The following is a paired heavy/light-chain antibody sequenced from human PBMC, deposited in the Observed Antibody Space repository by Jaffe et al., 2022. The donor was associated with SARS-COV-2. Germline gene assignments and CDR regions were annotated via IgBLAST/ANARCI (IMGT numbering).Heavy chain of an antibody. Sequence: EVQLVESGGGLVKPGGSLRLSCAASGFTFSNAWMSWVRQAPGKGLEWVGRIKSKTDGGTTDYAAPVKGRFTISRDDSKNTLYLQMNSLKTEDTAVYYCTTDLPGGYSGYDFGDFDYWGQGTLVTVSS. CDR3: TTDLPGGYSGYDFGDFDY. V-gene: IGHV3-15*01. CDR1: GFTFSNAW. CDR2: IKSKTDGGTT. J-gene: IGHJ4*02. D-gene: IGHD5-12*01.
Light chain of an antibody. CDR2: KDS. J-gene: IGLJ3*02. V-gene: IGLV3-27*01. CDR3: YSAADNTLGV. CDR1: VLAKKY. Sequence: SYELTQPSSVSVSPGQTARITCSGDVLAKKYARWFQQKPGQAPVLVIYKDSERPSGIPERFSGSSSGTTVTLTISGAQVEDEADYYCYSAADNTLGVFGGGTKLTVL.